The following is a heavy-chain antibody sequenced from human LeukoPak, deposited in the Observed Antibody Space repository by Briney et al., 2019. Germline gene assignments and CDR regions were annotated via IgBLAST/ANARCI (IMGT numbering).Heavy chain of an antibody. CDR2: INHSGST. J-gene: IGHJ4*02. CDR3: ASKVYYYDSSAYRTPFDY. D-gene: IGHD3-22*01. Sequence: PSETLSLTCAVYGGSFSGYYWSWIRQPPGKGLEWIGEINHSGSTNYNPSLKSRVTISVDTSKNQFSLKLSSVTAADTAVYYCASKVYYYDSSAYRTPFDYWGQGILVTVSS. V-gene: IGHV4-34*01. CDR1: GGSFSGYY.